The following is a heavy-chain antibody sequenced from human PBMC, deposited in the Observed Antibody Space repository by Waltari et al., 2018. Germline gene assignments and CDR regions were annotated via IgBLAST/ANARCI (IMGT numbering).Heavy chain of an antibody. CDR1: GGTFSSYA. J-gene: IGHJ6*02. CDR3: ARPRSGSYPTFYYYYYGMDV. CDR2: IIPIFGTA. V-gene: IGHV1-69*05. D-gene: IGHD3-10*01. Sequence: QVQLVQSGAEVKKPGSSVTVSCKASGGTFSSYAISWVRQAPGQGLEWMGGIIPIFGTANYAQKFQGRVTITTDESTSTAYMELSSLRSEDTAVYYCARPRSGSYPTFYYYYYGMDVWGQGTTVTVSS.